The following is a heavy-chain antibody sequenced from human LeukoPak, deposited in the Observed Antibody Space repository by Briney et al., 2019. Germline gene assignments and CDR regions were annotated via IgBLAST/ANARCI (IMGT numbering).Heavy chain of an antibody. D-gene: IGHD1-26*01. CDR2: ISGSGGST. CDR1: GFTFISSD. CDR3: AKARTPGSYPSYFDY. V-gene: IGHV3-23*01. J-gene: IGHJ4*02. Sequence: GGSLRLSCAASGFTFISSDMNWVRQAPGKGLEWVSAISGSGGSTYYADSVKGRFTISRDNSKNTLYLQMNSLRAEDTAVYYCAKARTPGSYPSYFDYWGQGTLVTVSS.